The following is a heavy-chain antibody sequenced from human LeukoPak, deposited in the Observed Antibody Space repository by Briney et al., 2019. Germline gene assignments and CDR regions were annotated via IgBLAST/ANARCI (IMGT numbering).Heavy chain of an antibody. Sequence: GGSLRLSCAASGFTFSSYWMSWVSQAPGKGLEWVANIKQDGSEKYYVDSVKGRFTISRDNAKNSLYLQMNSLRAEDTAVYYCARLPDDYGDYKYFQHWGQGTLVTVSS. CDR2: IKQDGSEK. J-gene: IGHJ1*01. CDR1: GFTFSSYW. V-gene: IGHV3-7*01. D-gene: IGHD4-17*01. CDR3: ARLPDDYGDYKYFQH.